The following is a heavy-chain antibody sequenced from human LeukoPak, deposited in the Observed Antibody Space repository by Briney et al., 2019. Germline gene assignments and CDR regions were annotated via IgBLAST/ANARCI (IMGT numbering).Heavy chain of an antibody. CDR2: IIPIFGTA. CDR1: GGTFSSYA. V-gene: IGHV1-69*01. J-gene: IGHJ4*02. D-gene: IGHD3-16*01. Sequence: ASVKVSCKASGGTFSSYAISWVRQAPGQGLEWMGGIIPIFGTANYAQKFQGRVTITADESTSTAYMELSSLRSEDTAVYYCARGGSIMITFGGVPNDYWGQGTLVTVSS. CDR3: ARGGSIMITFGGVPNDY.